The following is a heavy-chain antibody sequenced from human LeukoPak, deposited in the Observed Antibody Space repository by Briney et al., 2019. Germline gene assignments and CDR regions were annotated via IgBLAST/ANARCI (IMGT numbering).Heavy chain of an antibody. D-gene: IGHD3-22*01. CDR1: GGSFSGYY. Sequence: PSETLSLTCAVYGGSFSGYYWSWIRQPPGKGLEWIGEINHSGSTNYNPSLKRRVTISVDTSKNQFSLKLSSVTAADTAVYYCARGGYYYGAYYFDYWGQGTLVTVSS. J-gene: IGHJ4*02. CDR3: ARGGYYYGAYYFDY. V-gene: IGHV4-34*01. CDR2: INHSGST.